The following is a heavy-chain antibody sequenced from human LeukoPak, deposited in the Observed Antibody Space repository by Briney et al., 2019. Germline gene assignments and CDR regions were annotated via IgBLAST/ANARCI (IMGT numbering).Heavy chain of an antibody. D-gene: IGHD6-19*01. CDR3: ARDIQSGGPLEPHGY. Sequence: ASVKVPCKVSGYTLTELSMHWVRQAPGKGLEWMGGFDPEDGETIYAQKFQGRVTMTEDTSTDTAYMELSSLRSDDTAVYYCARDIQSGGPLEPHGYWGQGTLVTVSS. CDR2: FDPEDGET. CDR1: GYTLTELS. V-gene: IGHV1-24*01. J-gene: IGHJ4*02.